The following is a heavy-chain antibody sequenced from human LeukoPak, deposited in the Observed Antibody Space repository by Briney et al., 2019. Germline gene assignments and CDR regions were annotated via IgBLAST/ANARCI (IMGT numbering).Heavy chain of an antibody. Sequence: ASVKVSCKASGYTSTSYYMHWVRQAPGQGLEWMGIINPSGGSTSYAQEFQGRVTMTRDTSTSTVYMELSSLRSEDTAVYYCATESVYAFDIWGQGTMVTVSS. J-gene: IGHJ3*02. CDR1: GYTSTSYY. CDR2: INPSGGST. CDR3: ATESVYAFDI. V-gene: IGHV1-46*01.